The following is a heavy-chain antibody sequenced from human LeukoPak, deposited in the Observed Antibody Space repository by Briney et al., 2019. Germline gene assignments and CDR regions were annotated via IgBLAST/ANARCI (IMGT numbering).Heavy chain of an antibody. CDR3: ARDFPPGH. CDR1: GGSISSYY. Sequence: MASETLSLICTVSGGSISSYYWSWIRQPPGKGLEWIGYIYYSGSTNYNPSLKSRVTISVDTSKNQFSLKLSSVTAADTAVYYCARDFPPGHWGQGTLVTVSS. J-gene: IGHJ4*02. V-gene: IGHV4-59*01. CDR2: IYYSGST.